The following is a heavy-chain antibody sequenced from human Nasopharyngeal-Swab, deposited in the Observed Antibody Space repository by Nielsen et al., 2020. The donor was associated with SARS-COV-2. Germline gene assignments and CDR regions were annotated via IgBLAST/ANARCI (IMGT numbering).Heavy chain of an antibody. CDR1: GLTFSSYG. J-gene: IGHJ4*02. D-gene: IGHD6-13*01. CDR3: AKAGAGSWYGDY. Sequence: GESLKISCAASGLTFSSYGMHWVRQAPGKGLEWVAVISYDGSNKYYADSVKGRFTISRDNSKNTLYLQMNSLRAEDTAVYYCAKAGAGSWYGDYWGQGTLVTVSS. V-gene: IGHV3-30*18. CDR2: ISYDGSNK.